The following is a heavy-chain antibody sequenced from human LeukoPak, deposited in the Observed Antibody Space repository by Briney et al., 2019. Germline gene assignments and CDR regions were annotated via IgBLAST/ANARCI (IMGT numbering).Heavy chain of an antibody. CDR2: MNYDGSAT. CDR1: EFTFSNYW. Sequence: GGSLRLPCEASEFTFSNYWMHWVRQAPGKGLVWVSRMNYDGSATTYADSVKGRFTISRDNAKNTLYLQMNSLRAEDTAVYYCARAAYMSSPDYWGQGTLVTVSS. V-gene: IGHV3-74*01. CDR3: ARAAYMSSPDY. J-gene: IGHJ4*02. D-gene: IGHD1-14*01.